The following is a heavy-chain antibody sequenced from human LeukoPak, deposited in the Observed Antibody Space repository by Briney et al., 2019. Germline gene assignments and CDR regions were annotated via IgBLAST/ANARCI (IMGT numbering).Heavy chain of an antibody. CDR1: GGSISGYY. J-gene: IGHJ4*02. CDR3: AREGCSGGSCEFDY. D-gene: IGHD2-15*01. Sequence: PSETLSLTCSVSGGSISGYYWTWIRQPPGKGLEWIGYIHYGGNTNYNPSLRSRVTISVDTSKNQFSLKLSSVTAADTAVYYCAREGCSGGSCEFDYWGQGTLVTVSS. CDR2: IHYGGNT. V-gene: IGHV4-59*01.